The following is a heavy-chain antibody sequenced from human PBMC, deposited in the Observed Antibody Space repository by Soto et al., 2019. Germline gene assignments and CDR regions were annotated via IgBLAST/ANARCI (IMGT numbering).Heavy chain of an antibody. CDR2: ISYDGSNK. V-gene: IGHV3-30-3*01. CDR1: GFTFSSYA. CDR3: ARFGYYDISGYDQH. Sequence: GGSLRLSCAASGFTFSSYAMHWVRQAPGKGLEWVAVISYDGSNKYYADSVKGRFTISRDNSRNTLYLQMNNLRAEDTAVYYCARFGYYDISGYDQHWGQGTLVTVSS. D-gene: IGHD3-22*01. J-gene: IGHJ1*01.